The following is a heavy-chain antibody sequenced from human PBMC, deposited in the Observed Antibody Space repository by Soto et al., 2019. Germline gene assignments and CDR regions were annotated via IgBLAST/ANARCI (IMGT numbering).Heavy chain of an antibody. CDR1: SGSISSYY. CDR2: IYYSGST. Sequence: PSETLSLTCTVSSGSISSYYWSWIRQPPGKGLEWIGCIYYSGSTNYNPSLKSRVTISVDTSKNQFSLKLSSVTAADTAVYYCARSGLGDSSSSETGSYYYYGMDVWGQGTTVTVSS. CDR3: ARSGLGDSSSSETGSYYYYGMDV. J-gene: IGHJ6*02. V-gene: IGHV4-59*01. D-gene: IGHD6-6*01.